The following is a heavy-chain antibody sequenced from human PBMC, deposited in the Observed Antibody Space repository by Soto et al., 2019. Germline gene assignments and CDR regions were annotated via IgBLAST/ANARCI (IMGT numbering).Heavy chain of an antibody. Sequence: GGSLRLSCTASGFTFSIYAMHCVRQAPGKGLEWVAIISYDGTKIDYAGSVKGRFTISRDNSKNTLYLQLNSLTTEDTAVYYCARRDFYCRGRNCYSGDYAMDVWGQGTTVTVSS. CDR2: ISYDGTKI. D-gene: IGHD2-15*01. CDR3: ARRDFYCRGRNCYSGDYAMDV. V-gene: IGHV3-30-3*01. CDR1: GFTFSIYA. J-gene: IGHJ6*02.